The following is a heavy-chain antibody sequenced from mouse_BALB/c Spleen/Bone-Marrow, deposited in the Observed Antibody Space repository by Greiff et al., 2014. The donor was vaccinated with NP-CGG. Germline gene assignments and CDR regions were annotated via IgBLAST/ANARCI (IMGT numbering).Heavy chain of an antibody. CDR3: AREGCYGYSDY. V-gene: IGHV4-1*02. D-gene: IGHD1-2*01. J-gene: IGHJ2*01. Sequence: EVMLVESGGGPPPPPPPPPPPPPPSRSAFTRYWMTWVRQAPGKGLEWIGEINPDSSTINYTPSLKDKFIISRDNAKNTPYLQMSKVRPEDTALYYCAREGCYGYSDYWGQGTTLTVSS. CDR1: RSAFTRYW. CDR2: INPDSSTI.